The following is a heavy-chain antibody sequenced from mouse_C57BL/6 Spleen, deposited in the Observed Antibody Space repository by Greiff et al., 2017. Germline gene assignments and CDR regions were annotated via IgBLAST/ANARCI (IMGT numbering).Heavy chain of an antibody. CDR3: AIDYDFAY. V-gene: IGHV1-82*01. CDR1: GYAFSSSW. Sequence: VQLQESGPELVKPGASVKISCKASGYAFSSSWMNWVKQRPGKGLEWIGRLYPGDGDTNYNGKFKGKATLTADKSSSTAYMQLSSLTSEDSAVXFCAIDYDFAYWGQGTLVTVSA. D-gene: IGHD2-4*01. J-gene: IGHJ3*01. CDR2: LYPGDGDT.